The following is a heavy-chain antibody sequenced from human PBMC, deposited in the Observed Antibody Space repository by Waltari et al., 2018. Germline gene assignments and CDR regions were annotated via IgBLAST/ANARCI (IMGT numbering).Heavy chain of an antibody. J-gene: IGHJ4*02. V-gene: IGHV1-2*02. CDR2: INPNSGGT. Sequence: QVPLVQSGAEVKTPGASVKVSCKASGYTFTGYYMHGVRHAPGQGLEWMGGINPNSGGTNYAQKFQGRVTMTRDTSISTAYMELSRLRSDDTAVYYCARDQYSSSAGGFDYRGQGTLVTVSS. D-gene: IGHD6-6*01. CDR3: ARDQYSSSAGGFDY. CDR1: GYTFTGYY.